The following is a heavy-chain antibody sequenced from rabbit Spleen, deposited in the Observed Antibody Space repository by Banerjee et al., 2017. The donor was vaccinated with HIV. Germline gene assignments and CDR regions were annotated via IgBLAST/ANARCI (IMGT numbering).Heavy chain of an antibody. CDR3: ARGGVGFHGYTYSTGLGFDL. CDR1: GFSLSSDYY. Sequence: QSLEESGGDLVKPGASLTLTCTASGFSLSSDYYMCWVRQAPGMGLEWIACIYAGSTGDTAYASWAKGRFTVAKASSTTVTLQVPSLTAADTATYLCARGGVGFHGYTYSTGLGFDLWGQGTLVTVS. J-gene: IGHJ4*01. V-gene: IGHV1S40*01. D-gene: IGHD6-1*01. CDR2: IYAGSTGDT.